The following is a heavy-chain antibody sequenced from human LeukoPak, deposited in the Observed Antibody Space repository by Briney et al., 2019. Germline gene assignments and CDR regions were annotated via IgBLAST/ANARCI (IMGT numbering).Heavy chain of an antibody. CDR3: AIGGSFRSWFDP. Sequence: SETLSLTCTVSGGSISSSGYYWGWIRQPPGKGLEWIGSIYYSGSTYYNPSLKSRVTISVDTSKNQFSLKLSSVTAADTAVYYCAIGGSFRSWFDPWGQGTLVTVSS. V-gene: IGHV4-39*07. CDR1: GGSISSSGYY. D-gene: IGHD1-26*01. CDR2: IYYSGST. J-gene: IGHJ5*02.